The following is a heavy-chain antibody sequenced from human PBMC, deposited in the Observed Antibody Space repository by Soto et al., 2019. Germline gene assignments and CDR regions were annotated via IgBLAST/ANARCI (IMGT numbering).Heavy chain of an antibody. J-gene: IGHJ3*01. CDR1: NSSLGAFH. CDR2: LIHGGST. Sequence: QVHLEQWGAGLLKPSETLSLTCAIYNSSLGAFHWPWIRQPPGKGLEWIGELIHGGSTNYNPSLKSRVTSSLDTSKSQFSLHVMSVTAADTAVYYCARSPLSYDYVRQTWREVGDSFDVWGRGTSVTVSS. D-gene: IGHD3-10*02. V-gene: IGHV4-34*02. CDR3: ARSPLSYDYVRQTWREVGDSFDV.